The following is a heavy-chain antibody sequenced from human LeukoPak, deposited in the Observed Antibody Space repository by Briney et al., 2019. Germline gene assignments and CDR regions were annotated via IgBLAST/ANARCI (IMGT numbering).Heavy chain of an antibody. CDR3: ARDRTPKYGNDAFDV. J-gene: IGHJ3*01. CDR2: IYYSGST. CDR1: SGSINSYY. D-gene: IGHD4-17*01. V-gene: IGHV4-59*01. Sequence: SETLSLTCTVSSGSINSYYWSWIRQPPGKGLEWIGYIYYSGSTDYNPSLKSRVTTSVDTSKNQFSLKLSSVTAADTAVYYCARDRTPKYGNDAFDVWGQGTMVTVSS.